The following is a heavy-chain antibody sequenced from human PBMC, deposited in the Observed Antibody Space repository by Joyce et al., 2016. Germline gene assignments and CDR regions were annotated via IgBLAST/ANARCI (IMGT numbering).Heavy chain of an antibody. V-gene: IGHV3-74*01. D-gene: IGHD2-2*01. CDR3: ARGGTSGFADS. CDR1: GFTFSNYW. J-gene: IGHJ4*02. Sequence: EVQLVESGGGLVQLGGSLRLSCVGSGFTFSNYWMHWVRQGPGKGLEWVSRIKTDGSYTNYADSVKDRFTISRDNTNNTLYLQINSLRVEDTAVYFCARGGTSGFADSWGLGTLVTVSS. CDR2: IKTDGSYT.